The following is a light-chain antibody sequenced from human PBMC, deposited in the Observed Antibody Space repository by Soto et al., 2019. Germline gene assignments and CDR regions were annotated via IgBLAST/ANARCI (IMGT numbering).Light chain of an antibody. CDR2: KDT. CDR3: QSSDDTGDYYL. J-gene: IGLJ1*01. V-gene: IGLV3-25*02. CDR1: ELSKQY. Sequence: SSELTQPPSVSVSPGQTARITCSGDELSKQYSFWYQQKPGQAPVLVRYKDTERASGIPERFSGSSSGTTVTLTISGVRAEDEATYYCQSSDDTGDYYLFGTGTKVTVL.